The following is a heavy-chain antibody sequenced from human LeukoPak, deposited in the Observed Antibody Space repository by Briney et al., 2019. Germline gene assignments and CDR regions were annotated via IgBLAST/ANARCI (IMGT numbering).Heavy chain of an antibody. CDR2: ISSSGSTI. Sequence: GGSLRLSCAASGFTFSDYYMSWIRQAPGKGLEWVSYISSSGSTIYYADSVKGRFTISRDNAKNSLYLQMNSLRAEDTAVYYCARESDPYSSNWYVSGAFDIWGQGTMVTVSS. J-gene: IGHJ3*02. CDR3: ARESDPYSSNWYVSGAFDI. V-gene: IGHV3-11*04. D-gene: IGHD6-13*01. CDR1: GFTFSDYY.